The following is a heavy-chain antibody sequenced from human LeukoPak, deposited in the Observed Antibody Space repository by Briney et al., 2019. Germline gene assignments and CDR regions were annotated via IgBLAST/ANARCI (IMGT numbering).Heavy chain of an antibody. CDR3: AGAEAEYYDSSGHLYYYYYMDV. CDR1: GFTFSNYG. Sequence: AEGSLRLSCAAPGFTFSNYGMHWVRQAPGKGRDWVAVIWYDGSYKYYADSVKGRFTISRDNSKNTLYLQMNSLRAEDTAVYYCAGAEAEYYDSSGHLYYYYYMDVWGKGTTVTVSS. CDR2: IWYDGSYK. D-gene: IGHD3-22*01. V-gene: IGHV3-30*02. J-gene: IGHJ6*03.